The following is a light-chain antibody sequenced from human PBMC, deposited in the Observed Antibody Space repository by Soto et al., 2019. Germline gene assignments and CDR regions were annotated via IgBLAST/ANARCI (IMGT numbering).Light chain of an antibody. CDR2: KDT. V-gene: IGLV3-25*02. J-gene: IGLJ2*01. Sequence: SYELTQPPSLSVSPGQTAKITCSGGALPKQYVHWYQQRPGQAPVVVIYKDTERPSGIPERFSGSTSGTTVTLTISGVQADDEAVDYCQSTGTSDSSVVFGGGTKVTVL. CDR3: QSTGTSDSSVV. CDR1: ALPKQY.